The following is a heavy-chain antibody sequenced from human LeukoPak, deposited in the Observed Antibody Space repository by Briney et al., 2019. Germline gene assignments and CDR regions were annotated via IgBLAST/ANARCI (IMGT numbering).Heavy chain of an antibody. V-gene: IGHV1-2*02. CDR3: AGQLRYYDSSGYYPLFDF. CDR1: GYTFTDYY. CDR2: INPNSGGT. Sequence: ASVKVSCKASGYTFTDYYMHWVRQAPGQGLEWMGWINPNSGGTNYAQKFQGRVTMTRETSISTVYMELSRLRSDDTATHYCAGQLRYYDSSGYYPLFDFWGQGTLVTVSS. D-gene: IGHD3-22*01. J-gene: IGHJ4*02.